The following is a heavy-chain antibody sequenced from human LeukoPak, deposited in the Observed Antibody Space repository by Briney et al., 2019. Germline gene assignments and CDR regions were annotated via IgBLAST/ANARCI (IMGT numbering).Heavy chain of an antibody. CDR1: GFTFSSYS. CDR3: ARMNGIAVAGPRVYYFDY. CDR2: IESSSSPK. J-gene: IGHJ4*02. V-gene: IGHV3-48*04. D-gene: IGHD6-19*01. Sequence: GGSLRLSCAASGFTFSSYSMHWVRRAPGKGLEWISYIESSSSPKYYAGSVNGRFTISRDNAKNSLYLQMNSLRAEDTAVYYCARMNGIAVAGPRVYYFDYWGQGTLVTVSS.